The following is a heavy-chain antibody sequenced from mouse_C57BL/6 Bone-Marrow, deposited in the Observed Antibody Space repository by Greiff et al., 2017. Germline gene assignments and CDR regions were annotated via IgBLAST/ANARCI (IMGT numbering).Heavy chain of an antibody. Sequence: EVKLQESGAELVRPGASVKLSCTASGFTINDDYMHWVKQRPEQGLEWIGGIDPENGDTNYAAKFKGKATITADTSSNTACLQLSSLTSEYTAVYSCTTKCYYRKRNDWGKGTTLTVSS. CDR1: GFTINDDY. V-gene: IGHV14-4*01. CDR3: TTKCYYRKRND. J-gene: IGHJ2*01. CDR2: IDPENGDT. D-gene: IGHD2-3*01.